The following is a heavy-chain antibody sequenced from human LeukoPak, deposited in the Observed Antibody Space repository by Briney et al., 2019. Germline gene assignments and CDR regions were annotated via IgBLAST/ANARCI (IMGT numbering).Heavy chain of an antibody. V-gene: IGHV3-53*01. CDR3: ARVGDHYHWYLDL. CDR1: GFSVSTKY. D-gene: IGHD3-10*01. CDR2: IYSGADT. J-gene: IGHJ2*01. Sequence: GGSLTLSCAASGFSVSTKYMNWVRQAPGKGLQWVSIIYSGADTYYADSAKGRFTISRDTSKNTLFLHMNNLRVEDTAVYFCARVGDHYHWYLDLWGRGTLV.